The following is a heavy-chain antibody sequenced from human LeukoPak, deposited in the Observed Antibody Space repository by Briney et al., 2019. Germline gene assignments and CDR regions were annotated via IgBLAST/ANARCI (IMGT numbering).Heavy chain of an antibody. J-gene: IGHJ4*02. Sequence: GGSMRLSCAASGFTFSSYSMNWVRQAPGKGLEWVSHITASGTAMFYADPVKGRFTISRDNAKNSLYLQMNSLRDEDTAVYYCASSGSYRFDYWGQGTLVTVSS. CDR2: ITASGTAM. D-gene: IGHD1-26*01. CDR3: ASSGSYRFDY. V-gene: IGHV3-48*02. CDR1: GFTFSSYS.